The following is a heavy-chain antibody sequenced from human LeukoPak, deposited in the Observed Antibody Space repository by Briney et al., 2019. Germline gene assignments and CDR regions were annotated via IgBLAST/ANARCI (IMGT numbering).Heavy chain of an antibody. CDR2: IWYDGSNK. J-gene: IGHJ4*02. CDR1: GFTFSSYG. CDR3: ARDDRSFDY. V-gene: IGHV3-33*01. Sequence: GRPLRLSCAASGFTFSSYGMHWVRQAPGKGLEWVAVIWYDGSNKYYADSVKGRFTISRDNSKNTLYLQMNSLRAEDTAVYYCARDDRSFDYWGQGTLVTVSS.